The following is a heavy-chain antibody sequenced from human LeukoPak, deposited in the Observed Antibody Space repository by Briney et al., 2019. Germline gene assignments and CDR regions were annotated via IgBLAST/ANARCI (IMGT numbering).Heavy chain of an antibody. J-gene: IGHJ4*02. CDR3: ATTPGIGN. Sequence: PGGSLRLSCAASAFIFSDYWMHWVRQAPGKGLVWVSRINTDGSSTSYADSVKGRFTISRDNAKNTLYLQMNSLRAEDTAVYYCATTPGIGNWGQGTLVTVSS. V-gene: IGHV3-74*01. D-gene: IGHD6-13*01. CDR2: INTDGSST. CDR1: AFIFSDYW.